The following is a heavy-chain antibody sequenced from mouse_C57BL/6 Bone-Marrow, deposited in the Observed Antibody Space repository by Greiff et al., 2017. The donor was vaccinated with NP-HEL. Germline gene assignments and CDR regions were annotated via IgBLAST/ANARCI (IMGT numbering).Heavy chain of an antibody. V-gene: IGHV1-52*01. CDR2: IDPSDSET. Sequence: QVQLKQPGAELVRPGSSVKLSCKASGYTFTSYWMHWVKQRPIQGLEWIGNIDPSDSETHYNQKFKDKATLTVDKSSSTAYMQLSSLTSEDSAVYYCARHDASYYYAMDYWGQGTSVTVSS. D-gene: IGHD2-3*01. CDR3: ARHDASYYYAMDY. CDR1: GYTFTSYW. J-gene: IGHJ4*01.